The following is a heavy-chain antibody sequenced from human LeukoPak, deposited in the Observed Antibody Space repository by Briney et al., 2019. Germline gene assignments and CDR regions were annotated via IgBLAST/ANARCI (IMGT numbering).Heavy chain of an antibody. J-gene: IGHJ3*01. CDR3: AKDRFGSGNAFDF. Sequence: GGSLRLSCAASGFIFSGYGMHWIRQAPGKGLEWVAFIQYDGGNKFYADSVKGRFTISRDNSKNTVYLEMNSLRVEDTALYYCAKDRFGSGNAFDFWGQGTVIIVSS. V-gene: IGHV3-30*02. CDR1: GFIFSGYG. CDR2: IQYDGGNK. D-gene: IGHD3-10*01.